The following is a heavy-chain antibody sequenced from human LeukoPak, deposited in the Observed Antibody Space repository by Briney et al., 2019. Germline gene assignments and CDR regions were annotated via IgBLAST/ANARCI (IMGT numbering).Heavy chain of an antibody. CDR3: ARALGLRAFDI. CDR2: IYDSGST. Sequence: SETLSLTCTVSGGSIRSSYYYWGWIRQPPGKGLEWIGSIYDSGSTYYNPSLKSRVTISVDTSRNQFSLKLSSVTAADTAVYYCARALGLRAFDIWGQGTMVTVSS. CDR1: GGSIRSSYYY. V-gene: IGHV4-39*07. J-gene: IGHJ3*02. D-gene: IGHD5/OR15-5a*01.